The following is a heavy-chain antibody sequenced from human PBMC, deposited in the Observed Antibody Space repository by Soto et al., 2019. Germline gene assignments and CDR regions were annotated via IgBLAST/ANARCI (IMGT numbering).Heavy chain of an antibody. CDR3: GKVLVAATGHTDSDS. D-gene: IGHD2-15*01. V-gene: IGHV4-39*01. CDR1: GGSISSSGSY. Sequence: SETLSLTCTVSGGSISSSGSYWGWVRQHPGKGLEWIVSFYYTGVTYSTYYNPSLKSRVTISVDTPKRLFSLKLTSVTAAATPLYYCGKVLVAATGHTDSDSWGAGTLVTVSS. J-gene: IGHJ4*02. CDR2: FYYTGVTYST.